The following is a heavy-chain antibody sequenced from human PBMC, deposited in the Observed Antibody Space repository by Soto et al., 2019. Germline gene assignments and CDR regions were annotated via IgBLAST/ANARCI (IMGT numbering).Heavy chain of an antibody. CDR3: AQQITMVRGIDF. J-gene: IGHJ4*02. D-gene: IGHD3-10*01. CDR2: IYFNENT. CDR1: GGSISSGGYY. Sequence: QVQLLESGPGLVKASQTLSLTCSISGGSISSGGYYWSWVRQRPGKGLEWIGYIYFNENTYYNPSLKTRVTISVGTSKSQFSLRLSSVTAADAAVYYCAQQITMVRGIDFWGPGISVSVSS. V-gene: IGHV4-31*03.